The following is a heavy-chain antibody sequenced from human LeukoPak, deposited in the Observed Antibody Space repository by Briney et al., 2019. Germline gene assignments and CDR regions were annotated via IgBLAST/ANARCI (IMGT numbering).Heavy chain of an antibody. D-gene: IGHD3-9*01. CDR1: GFTFSSYA. Sequence: GGSLRLSCAASGFTFSSYAMSWVRQAPGKGLEWVSAISDSGGHTYYADSVKGRFTISRDNSKNTLHLQMDSLGVEDTAVYYCAKELALTKPYDYWGQGTLVTVSS. J-gene: IGHJ4*02. CDR3: AKELALTKPYDY. CDR2: ISDSGGHT. V-gene: IGHV3-23*01.